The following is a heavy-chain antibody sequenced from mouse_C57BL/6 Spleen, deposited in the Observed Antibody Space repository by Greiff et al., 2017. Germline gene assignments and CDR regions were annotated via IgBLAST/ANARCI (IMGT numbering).Heavy chain of an antibody. J-gene: IGHJ2*01. Sequence: QVHVKQSGAELVRPGTSVKLSCKASGYTFTSYWMHWVKQRPGQGLEWIGVIDPSDSYTNYNQKFKGKATLTVDTSSSTAYMQLSSLTSEDSAVYYCAREGDYGGNYWGQGTTLTVSS. CDR3: AREGDYGGNY. V-gene: IGHV1-59*01. CDR1: GYTFTSYW. D-gene: IGHD2-4*01. CDR2: IDPSDSYT.